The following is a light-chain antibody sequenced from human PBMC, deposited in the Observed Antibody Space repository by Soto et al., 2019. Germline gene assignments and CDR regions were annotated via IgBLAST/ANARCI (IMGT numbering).Light chain of an antibody. Sequence: QSVLTQPPSVSGAPGQRVTISCTGSSSNIGAGYDVHWYQHPPGTAPKLLIYGNSNRPSGVPDRFSGSKSGTSASLAITGLQAEDEADYYCQSYDSSLSGSYVFGTGTKLTVL. CDR3: QSYDSSLSGSYV. CDR1: SSNIGAGYD. CDR2: GNS. J-gene: IGLJ1*01. V-gene: IGLV1-40*01.